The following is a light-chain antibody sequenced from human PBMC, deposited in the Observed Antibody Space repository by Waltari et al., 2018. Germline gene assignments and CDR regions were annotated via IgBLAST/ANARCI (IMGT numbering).Light chain of an antibody. J-gene: IGKJ2*01. CDR2: GAS. V-gene: IGKV3-15*01. CDR3: QQYNNWPFT. Sequence: EIVMTQSPATLSVSPGERATLSCRASQSVDNNLAWYQQNPGQAHRLLIYGASTRATGIAARFSGSGSGTEFTFTISSLQSEDFAVYYCQQYNNWPFTFGRGTKLERK. CDR1: QSVDNN.